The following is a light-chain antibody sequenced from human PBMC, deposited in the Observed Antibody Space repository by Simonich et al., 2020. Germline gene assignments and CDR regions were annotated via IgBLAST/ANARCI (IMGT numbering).Light chain of an antibody. V-gene: IGKV1-5*03. CDR2: RAS. Sequence: DIQMTQSPSTLSASVGDRVTITCRASQSISSWLAWYQQKPGNAPKLLIYRASSLESGVPSRFSGSGSGTDFTFTISSLQPEDIATYYCQQYDNLPWTFGQGTKVEIK. CDR1: QSISSW. J-gene: IGKJ1*01. CDR3: QQYDNLPWT.